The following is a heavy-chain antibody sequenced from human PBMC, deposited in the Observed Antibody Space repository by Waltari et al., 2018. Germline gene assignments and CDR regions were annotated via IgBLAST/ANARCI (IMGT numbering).Heavy chain of an antibody. CDR3: AKDRTTMATYYFDY. CDR2: FSGSSGRT. D-gene: IGHD1-1*01. CDR1: GLTFSTYA. Sequence: EVQLLESGGGLVQPGGSLRLSCVASGLTFSTYAMTWVRQAPGKGLEWVSSFSGSSGRTYYADSVKGRFTISRDDSKNTLYLQMNSLRAEDTAIYYCAKDRTTMATYYFDYWGRGTLVTVSS. J-gene: IGHJ4*02. V-gene: IGHV3-23*01.